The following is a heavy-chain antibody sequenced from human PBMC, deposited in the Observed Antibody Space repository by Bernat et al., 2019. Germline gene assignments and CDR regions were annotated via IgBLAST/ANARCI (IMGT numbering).Heavy chain of an antibody. Sequence: EVHLVESGGGWVQPGGSLRLSCAASGFIFSRYWMSWVRQAPGKGPEWLANIKQDGSEKYYVDSVKGRFTISRDNAKNFLHLQMNSLRAEDTAVYYCAQRRDTLNYFDYWGQGILVTVSS. V-gene: IGHV3-7*03. J-gene: IGHJ4*02. CDR3: AQRRDTLNYFDY. CDR2: IKQDGSEK. CDR1: GFIFSRYW. D-gene: IGHD2-21*02.